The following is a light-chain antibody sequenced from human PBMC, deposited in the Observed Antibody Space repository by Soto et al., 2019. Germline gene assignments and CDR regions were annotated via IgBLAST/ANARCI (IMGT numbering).Light chain of an antibody. CDR1: QSVSSY. Sequence: EIVLTQSPATLSLSPGERATLSCRASQSVSSYLAWYQQKPGQAPRLLIYDASNRATGIPARFSGSGSGTDFTLIISSLEPEDFAVYYCQQRFSWPTFGPGTKVDIK. J-gene: IGKJ3*01. CDR2: DAS. V-gene: IGKV3-11*01. CDR3: QQRFSWPT.